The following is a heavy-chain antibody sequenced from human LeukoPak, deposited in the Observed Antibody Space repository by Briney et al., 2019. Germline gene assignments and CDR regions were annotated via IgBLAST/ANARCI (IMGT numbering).Heavy chain of an antibody. Sequence: GGSLRLSCTASGFTFCDYAMSWVRQAPGKGLEWVGFIRSKAYGGTTEYAASVKGRFTISRDDSKSIAYLQMNSLKTEDTAVYYCTRESGVGALSYWGQGTLVTVSS. D-gene: IGHD1-26*01. CDR2: IRSKAYGGTT. CDR1: GFTFCDYA. J-gene: IGHJ4*02. V-gene: IGHV3-49*04. CDR3: TRESGVGALSY.